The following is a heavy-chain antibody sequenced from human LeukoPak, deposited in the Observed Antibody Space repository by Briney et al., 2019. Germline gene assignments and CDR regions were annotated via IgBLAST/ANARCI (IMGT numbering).Heavy chain of an antibody. CDR2: IGTAGDT. Sequence: GGSLRLSCAASGFTLSNYAMHWVRQATGRGLEWVSAIGTAGDTFYPGSVKGRFTISRENAKNPFYLQMNSLRADDTAVYYCARQMTPHGNFDYWGQGTLVTVSS. D-gene: IGHD1-26*01. V-gene: IGHV3-13*01. J-gene: IGHJ4*02. CDR1: GFTLSNYA. CDR3: ARQMTPHGNFDY.